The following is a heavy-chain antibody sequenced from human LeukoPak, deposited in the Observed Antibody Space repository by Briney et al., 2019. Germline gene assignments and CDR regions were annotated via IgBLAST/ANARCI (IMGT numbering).Heavy chain of an antibody. CDR1: GFTFSSYC. J-gene: IGHJ4*02. CDR3: ARRAGAYSHPYDY. Sequence: GGSLRLSCAASGFTFSSYCMHWVRQAPGKGLEWVAFIRYDGSDEYNGDSVRGRFTNSRYNSKNTLYLQMNSLRAEDTAVYYCARRAGAYSHPYDYWRQGTLVTVSS. D-gene: IGHD4/OR15-4a*01. V-gene: IGHV3-30*02. CDR2: IRYDGSDE.